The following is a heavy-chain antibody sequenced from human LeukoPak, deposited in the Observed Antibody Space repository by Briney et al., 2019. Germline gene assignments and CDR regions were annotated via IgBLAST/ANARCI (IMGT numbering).Heavy chain of an antibody. Sequence: PGRSLRLSCAASGFAFSSYGMHWVRQAPGKGLEWVAVIWYDGSNKYYADSVKGRFTISRDNSKNTLYLQMNSLRAEDTAVYYCARSYYDSSGYYSGIDYWGQGTLVTVSS. D-gene: IGHD3-22*01. CDR2: IWYDGSNK. J-gene: IGHJ4*02. CDR3: ARSYYDSSGYYSGIDY. CDR1: GFAFSSYG. V-gene: IGHV3-33*01.